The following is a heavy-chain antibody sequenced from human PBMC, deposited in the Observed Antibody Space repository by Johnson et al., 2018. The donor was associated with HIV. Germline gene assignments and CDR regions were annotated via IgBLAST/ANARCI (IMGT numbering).Heavy chain of an antibody. Sequence: VQLVESGGGLVKPGGSLRLSCAASGFTFSNAWMSWVRQAPGKGLEWVGRIKSKTEGGTTDYAAPVKGRFTISRDDSKNTVYLQMNSLRVEDTAVYYCAKGADYADYEGAFDIWGQGTMVTVSS. D-gene: IGHD4-17*01. CDR1: GFTFSNAW. V-gene: IGHV3-15*01. CDR3: AKGADYADYEGAFDI. CDR2: IKSKTEGGTT. J-gene: IGHJ3*02.